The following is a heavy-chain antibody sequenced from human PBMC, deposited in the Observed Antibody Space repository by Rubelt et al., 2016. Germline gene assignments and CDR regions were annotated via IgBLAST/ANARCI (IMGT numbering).Heavy chain of an antibody. J-gene: IGHJ4*02. D-gene: IGHD2/OR15-2a*01. V-gene: IGHV3-48*02. CDR1: GFTFSSYS. CDR3: VRVPSTTSLSGFDF. Sequence: LGMRGGGLVQPGGSLRLSCAASGFTFSSYSMNWVRQAPGKGPEWISYINSDSTTIYYADSVKGRFTISRDNAKDSLYLQMNSLRDEDTAVYYCVRVPSTTSLSGFDFWGQGTLVTVSS. CDR2: INSDSTTI.